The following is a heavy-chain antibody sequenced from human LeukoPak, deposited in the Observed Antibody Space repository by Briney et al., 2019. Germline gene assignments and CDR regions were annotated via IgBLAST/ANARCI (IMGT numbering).Heavy chain of an antibody. D-gene: IGHD3-9*01. J-gene: IGHJ4*02. Sequence: PGRSLRLSCAASGFTFSSYAMHWVRQAPGKGLEWVAVISYDGSNKYYADSVKGRFTISRDNSNNTLYLQMNSLRAEDTAVYYCARGDLLADDWLLSSESFDYWGQGTLVTVSS. CDR1: GFTFSSYA. CDR3: ARGDLLADDWLLSSESFDY. V-gene: IGHV3-30*04. CDR2: ISYDGSNK.